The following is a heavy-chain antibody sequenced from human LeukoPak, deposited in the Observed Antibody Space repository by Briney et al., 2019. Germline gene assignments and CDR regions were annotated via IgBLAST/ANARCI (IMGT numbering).Heavy chain of an antibody. CDR3: ANDLRLGGRGPEN. D-gene: IGHD3-16*01. Sequence: QPGGSLRLSCGASGFIFSSHWMSWVRQAPGKGLEWVANINQTGSEKYYVDSVKGRFTISRDNAKNSLYLQMNSLRAEDTAVYYCANDLRLGGRGPENWGQGTLVTVSS. V-gene: IGHV3-7*05. CDR1: GFIFSSHW. J-gene: IGHJ4*02. CDR2: INQTGSEK.